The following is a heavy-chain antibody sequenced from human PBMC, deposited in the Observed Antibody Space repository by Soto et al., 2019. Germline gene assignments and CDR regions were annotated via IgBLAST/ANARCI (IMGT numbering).Heavy chain of an antibody. CDR2: ISSDGDIT. J-gene: IGHJ5*02. Sequence: GGSLRLSCSASGFTFSEYCMHWVRQAPGKGLQYVSTISSDGDITYYADSVKGRFTISRDNSKNTLYLQMNSLRPEDTAVYYCANASMYYLILPGYLPIFCYDPWGQGTRVT. CDR3: ANASMYYLILPGYLPIFCYDP. V-gene: IGHV3-64D*06. D-gene: IGHD3-10*01. CDR1: GFTFSEYC.